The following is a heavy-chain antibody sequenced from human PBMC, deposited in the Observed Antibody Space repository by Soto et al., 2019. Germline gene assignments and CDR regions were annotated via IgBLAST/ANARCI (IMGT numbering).Heavy chain of an antibody. D-gene: IGHD3-3*02. CDR3: ARYKRHFWSGYSTTDY. Sequence: PSETLSLTCAVYGGSFSGYYWSWIRQPPGKGLEWIGEINHSGSTNYNPSLKSRVTISVDTSKNQFSLKLSSVTAADTAVYYCARYKRHFWSGYSTTDYWGQGTLVTVSS. J-gene: IGHJ4*02. CDR1: GGSFSGYY. V-gene: IGHV4-34*01. CDR2: INHSGST.